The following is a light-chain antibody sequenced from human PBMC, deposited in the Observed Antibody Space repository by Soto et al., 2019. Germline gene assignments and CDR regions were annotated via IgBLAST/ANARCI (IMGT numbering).Light chain of an antibody. Sequence: QSVLTQSPSASGSLGASVKLTCTLSSGHSSYAIAWHQQRPERGPRYLMKLNSDGSLSKGDGIPDRFSGSNSGAERYLTISSLQSEDEADYYCQTWGTGIVVFGGGTKLTVL. CDR1: SGHSSYA. CDR3: QTWGTGIVV. J-gene: IGLJ2*01. V-gene: IGLV4-69*01. CDR2: LNSDGSL.